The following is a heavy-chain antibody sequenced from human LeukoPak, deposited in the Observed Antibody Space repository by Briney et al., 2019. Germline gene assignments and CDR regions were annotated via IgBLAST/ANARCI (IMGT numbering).Heavy chain of an antibody. Sequence: GGSLRLSCAASGFTFSSYSMNWVRQAPGKGLEWVSYISSSSSTIYYADSVKGRFTISRDNAKNSLYLQMNSLRAEDTAVYYCARGYYDSSGYYGLDYWGQGTLVTVSS. V-gene: IGHV3-48*01. CDR1: GFTFSSYS. J-gene: IGHJ4*02. CDR2: ISSSSSTI. CDR3: ARGYYDSSGYYGLDY. D-gene: IGHD3-22*01.